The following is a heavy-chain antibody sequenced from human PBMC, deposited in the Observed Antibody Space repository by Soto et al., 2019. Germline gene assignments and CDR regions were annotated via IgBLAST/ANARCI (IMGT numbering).Heavy chain of an antibody. D-gene: IGHD3-10*01. J-gene: IGHJ4*02. CDR1: EFSLSTSGVA. CDR3: ARGVPFDY. Sequence: QITLKESGPTLLKPTETLTLTCTFSEFSLSTSGVAVGWIRQPPGKALEWLALIYWDYDKRYSPSLKSRRTITKDTSKNQVVLTMTNMDPADTATYYCARGVPFDYWGQGTLVTVSS. V-gene: IGHV2-5*02. CDR2: IYWDYDK.